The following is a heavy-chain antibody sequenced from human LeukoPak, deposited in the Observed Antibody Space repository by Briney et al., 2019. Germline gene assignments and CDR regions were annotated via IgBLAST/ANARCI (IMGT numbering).Heavy chain of an antibody. J-gene: IGHJ4*02. CDR3: ARRFWNQIPTSFDY. D-gene: IGHD1-14*01. V-gene: IGHV4-39*07. CDR2: LHYTGRT. CDR1: GGSFSSDTYY. Sequence: SETLSLTCSVSGGSFSSDTYYWSWIRQPPGKGLEWIGSLHYTGRTYYNPSLKRRVTISVDTSKNQFSLKLSSVTAADTAVYYCARRFWNQIPTSFDYWGQGTLVTVSS.